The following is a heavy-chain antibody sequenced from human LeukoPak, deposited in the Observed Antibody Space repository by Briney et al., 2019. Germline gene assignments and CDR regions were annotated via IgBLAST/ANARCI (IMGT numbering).Heavy chain of an antibody. CDR1: GGSFSGYY. CDR2: IYYSGST. J-gene: IGHJ4*02. V-gene: IGHV4-59*01. Sequence: SETLSLTCAVYGGSFSGYYWSWIRQPPGKGLEWIGYIYYSGSTDYNPSLRSRVTISVDTSKNQFSLKLSSVTAADTAVYYCARGGSTDYYDSSGYYFDYWGQGTLVTVSS. CDR3: ARGGSTDYYDSSGYYFDY. D-gene: IGHD3-22*01.